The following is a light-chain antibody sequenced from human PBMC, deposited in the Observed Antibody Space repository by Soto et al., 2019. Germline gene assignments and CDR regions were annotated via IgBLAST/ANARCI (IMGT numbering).Light chain of an antibody. V-gene: IGKV3-20*01. CDR3: QQYGTSPWT. Sequence: EIVLTQSPGTLSLSPGERATLSCRASQSVSSSYLAWYQQKPGQAPRLLIYGASSRATGIPDRFSGSGSGTDFTLTISRLEPEDSTVYYCQQYGTSPWTFGQGTTVEIK. J-gene: IGKJ1*01. CDR2: GAS. CDR1: QSVSSSY.